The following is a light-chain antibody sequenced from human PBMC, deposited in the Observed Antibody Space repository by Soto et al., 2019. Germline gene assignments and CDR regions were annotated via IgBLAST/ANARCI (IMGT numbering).Light chain of an antibody. V-gene: IGKV1-39*01. Sequence: DIQMTQSPSSLSASVGDRVTITCRASQSISSYLNWFQQKPGKAPKLLIYAASSLQSGVPSRFSGSASGTELTLTISSLQPEDFATYYCQQLNSYPITFGQGTRLEIK. CDR3: QQLNSYPIT. J-gene: IGKJ5*01. CDR1: QSISSY. CDR2: AAS.